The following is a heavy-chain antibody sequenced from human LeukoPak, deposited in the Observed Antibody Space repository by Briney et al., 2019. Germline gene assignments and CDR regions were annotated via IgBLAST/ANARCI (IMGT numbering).Heavy chain of an antibody. CDR1: GYIFTGYY. CDR2: INPNSGCT. V-gene: IGHV1-2*02. Sequence: GASVKVSCKASGYIFTGYYMHWVRQAPGQGLEWMGWINPNSGCTNYAQKYQGRVTMTRDTSISTAYMELSRLRCDDTAVYYCAAVPYYDFCSGYYTCEYWGQGTLVTVSS. D-gene: IGHD3-3*01. CDR3: AAVPYYDFCSGYYTCEY. J-gene: IGHJ4*02.